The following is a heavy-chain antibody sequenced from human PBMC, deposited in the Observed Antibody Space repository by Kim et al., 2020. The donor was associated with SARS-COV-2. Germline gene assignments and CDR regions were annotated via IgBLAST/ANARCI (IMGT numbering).Heavy chain of an antibody. CDR2: SNHSGST. V-gene: IGHV4-34*01. J-gene: IGHJ4*02. CDR3: ARRIAAAGTYGY. Sequence: SETLSLTCAVYGGSFSGYYWSWIRQPPGKGLEWTGESNHSGSTNYNPSLKSRVTISVDTSKNQFSLKLSSVTAADTAVYYCARRIAAAGTYGYWGRGTLVTLSS. CDR1: GGSFSGYY. D-gene: IGHD6-13*01.